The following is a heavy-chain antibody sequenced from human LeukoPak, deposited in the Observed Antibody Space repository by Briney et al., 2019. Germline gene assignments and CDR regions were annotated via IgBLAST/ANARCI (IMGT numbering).Heavy chain of an antibody. Sequence: AGGSLRLSCAASGFTFSSYAMSWVRQAPGKGLEWVSAISGSGSSTYYADSVKGRFTISRDNSKNALYLQMNSLRAEDSALYYCAKGIQLWFSLFDYWGQGTLVTVSS. CDR2: ISGSGSST. V-gene: IGHV3-23*01. D-gene: IGHD5-18*01. J-gene: IGHJ4*02. CDR3: AKGIQLWFSLFDY. CDR1: GFTFSSYA.